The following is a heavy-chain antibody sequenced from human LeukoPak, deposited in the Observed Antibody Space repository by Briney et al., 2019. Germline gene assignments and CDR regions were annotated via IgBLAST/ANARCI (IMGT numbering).Heavy chain of an antibody. CDR1: GFTFSSYS. CDR3: ARDHRYSYAYGMDV. CDR2: ISSSSSYI. V-gene: IGHV3-21*01. Sequence: PGGSLRLSCAASGFTFSSYSMNWVRQAPGKGLEWVSSISSSSSYIYYADSVKGRFTISRDNAKDSLYLQMNSLRAEDTAVYYCARDHRYSYAYGMDVWGQGTTVTVSS. J-gene: IGHJ6*02. D-gene: IGHD5-18*01.